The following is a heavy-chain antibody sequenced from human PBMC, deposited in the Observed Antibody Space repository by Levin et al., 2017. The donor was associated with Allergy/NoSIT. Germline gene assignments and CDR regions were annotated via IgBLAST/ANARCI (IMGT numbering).Heavy chain of an antibody. CDR1: GYTFTGYY. Sequence: GESLKISCKASGYTFTGYYMHWVRQAPGQGLEWVGWINPNSGGTNYAQKFQGRVTMTRDTSISTAYMELSRLRSDDTAVYYCARGGGADYVRLGFDWGQGTLVTVSS. J-gene: IGHJ4*02. CDR2: INPNSGGT. CDR3: ARGGGADYVRLGFD. D-gene: IGHD3-16*01. V-gene: IGHV1-2*02.